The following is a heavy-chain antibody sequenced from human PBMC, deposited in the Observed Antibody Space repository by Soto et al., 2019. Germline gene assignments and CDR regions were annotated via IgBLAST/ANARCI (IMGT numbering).Heavy chain of an antibody. CDR2: INHSGNT. CDR1: GGSFNAYY. J-gene: IGHJ5*02. D-gene: IGHD2-21*01. Sequence: LSLTCAVYGGSFNAYYWSWIRQPPGKGLEWIGEINHSGNTNYNSALKSRVTISVDTPKNQFSLNLTSVTAADTAVYYCARVVVGPTNWFDPWGQGTLVTVSS. CDR3: ARVVVGPTNWFDP. V-gene: IGHV4-34*01.